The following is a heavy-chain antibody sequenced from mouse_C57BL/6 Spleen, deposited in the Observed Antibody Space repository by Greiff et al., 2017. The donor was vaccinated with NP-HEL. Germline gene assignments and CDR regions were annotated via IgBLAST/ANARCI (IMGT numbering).Heavy chain of an antibody. V-gene: IGHV1-26*01. D-gene: IGHD1-1*01. CDR1: GYTFTDYY. CDR3: ARSDSPITTVFDY. Sequence: EVQLQQSGPELVKPGASVKISCKASGYTFTDYYMNWVKQSHGKSLEWIGDINPNNGGTSYNQKFKGKATLTVDKSSSTAYMELRSLTSEDSAVYYCARSDSPITTVFDYWGQGTTLTVSS. CDR2: INPNNGGT. J-gene: IGHJ2*01.